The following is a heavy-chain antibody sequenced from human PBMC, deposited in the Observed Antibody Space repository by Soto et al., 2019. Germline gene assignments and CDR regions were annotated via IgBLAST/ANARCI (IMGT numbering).Heavy chain of an antibody. CDR3: AREGGLQSVDY. CDR2: INHSGST. CDR1: GGSFSGYY. J-gene: IGHJ4*02. D-gene: IGHD1-26*01. Sequence: SETLSLTCAVYGGSFSGYYWSWIRQPPGKGLEWIGEINHSGSTNYNPSLKSRVTISVDTSKSQFSLKLSSVTAADTAVYYCAREGGLQSVDYWGQGTLVTVSS. V-gene: IGHV4-34*01.